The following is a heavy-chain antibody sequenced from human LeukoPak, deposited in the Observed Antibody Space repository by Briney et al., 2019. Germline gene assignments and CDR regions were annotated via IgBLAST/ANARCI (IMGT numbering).Heavy chain of an antibody. CDR2: ISGSGGST. J-gene: IGHJ4*02. Sequence: VGSLRLSCAASGFTFSSYAMSWVRQAPGKGLEWVSAISGSGGSTYYADSVKGRFTISRDNSKNTLYLQMNSLRAEDTAVYYCAKDLNDFWSGYRYYFDYWGQGTLVTVSS. D-gene: IGHD3-3*01. V-gene: IGHV3-23*01. CDR3: AKDLNDFWSGYRYYFDY. CDR1: GFTFSSYA.